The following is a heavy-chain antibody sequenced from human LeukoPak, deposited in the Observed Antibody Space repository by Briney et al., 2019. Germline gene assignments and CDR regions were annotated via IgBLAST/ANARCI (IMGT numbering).Heavy chain of an antibody. D-gene: IGHD3-22*01. Sequence: PSETLSLTCTVSGGSISSYYWTWIRQPAGKGLEWIGRIYTSGSTNYNPSLKSRVTMSVDTSKNQFSLKLSSVTAADTAVYYCARIGYYYDSSGYLTDYWGQGTLVTVSS. J-gene: IGHJ4*02. CDR1: GGSISSYY. CDR3: ARIGYYYDSSGYLTDY. V-gene: IGHV4-4*07. CDR2: IYTSGST.